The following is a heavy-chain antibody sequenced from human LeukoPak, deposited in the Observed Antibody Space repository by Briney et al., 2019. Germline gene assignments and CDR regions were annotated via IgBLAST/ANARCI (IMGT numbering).Heavy chain of an antibody. CDR1: GGSISSSNYY. CDR3: ARDWSGDY. J-gene: IGHJ4*02. V-gene: IGHV4-39*02. CDR2: IYYSGST. Sequence: SETLSLTCTVSGGSISSSNYYWGWVRQPPGKGLEYIGSIYYSGSTYYNPSLKSRVTISVDTSKNQFSLKLSSVTAADTAVYYCARDWSGDYWGQGTLVTVSS.